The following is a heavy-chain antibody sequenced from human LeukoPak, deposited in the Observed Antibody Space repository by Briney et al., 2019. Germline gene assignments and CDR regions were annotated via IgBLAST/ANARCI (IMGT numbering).Heavy chain of an antibody. V-gene: IGHV4-30-4*01. CDR1: GGSISSGDYY. J-gene: IGHJ4*02. CDR3: ARDKGYYGSGSKIDF. Sequence: SQTLSLTCTVSGGSISSGDYYWSWIRQPPGKGLEWIGYIYYSGSTYYNPSLKSRVTISVDTSTNQFSLKLSSVTAADTAVYYCARDKGYYGSGSKIDFWGQGTLVTVSS. CDR2: IYYSGST. D-gene: IGHD3-10*01.